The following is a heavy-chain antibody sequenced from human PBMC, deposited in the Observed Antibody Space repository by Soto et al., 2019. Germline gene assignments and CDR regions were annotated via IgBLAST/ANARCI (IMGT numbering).Heavy chain of an antibody. V-gene: IGHV3-73*02. CDR3: TRRRDWTAMDPLDY. J-gene: IGHJ4*02. D-gene: IGHD5-18*01. CDR1: GFTLSDSA. Sequence: EVQLVESGGGLVQPGGSLKLSCAASGFTLSDSAMHWVRQTSGKGLEWVGRIRSKVNTYATAYAASVKGRFTISRDDSIGTTYLQMNSLKAEDTAVYYCTRRRDWTAMDPLDYWGQGTRVTVSS. CDR2: IRSKVNTYAT.